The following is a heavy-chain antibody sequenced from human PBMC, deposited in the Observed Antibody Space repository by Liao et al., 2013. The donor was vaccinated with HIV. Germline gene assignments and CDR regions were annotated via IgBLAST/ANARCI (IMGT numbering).Heavy chain of an antibody. J-gene: IGHJ4*02. Sequence: QVHLQESGPGLVKPSQTLSLTCTVSGDSVSSGSYYWNWIRQPAGKGLEWIGRVYTSGTTNYNPSLKSRVTISLDTSKNQFSLKLSSVTAADTAVYYCARNWKYYYGSGSSDWGQGTLVTVSS. CDR1: GDSVSSGSYY. CDR2: VYTSGTT. CDR3: ARNWKYYYGSGSSD. D-gene: IGHD3-10*01. V-gene: IGHV4-61*02.